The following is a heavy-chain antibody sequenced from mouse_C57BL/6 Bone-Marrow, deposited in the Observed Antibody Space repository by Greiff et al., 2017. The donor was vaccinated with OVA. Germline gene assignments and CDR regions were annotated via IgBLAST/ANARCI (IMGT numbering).Heavy chain of an antibody. J-gene: IGHJ4*01. CDR3: AKLRLLRDYAMDY. V-gene: IGHV2-5*01. Sequence: VQLVESGPGLVQPSQSLSITCTVSGFSLTSYGVHWVRQSPGKGLEWLGVIWRGGSTDYNAAFMSRLSITKDNSKSQVFFKMNSLQADDTAIYYCAKLRLLRDYAMDYWGQGTSVTVSS. CDR1: GFSLTSYG. CDR2: IWRGGST. D-gene: IGHD2-3*01.